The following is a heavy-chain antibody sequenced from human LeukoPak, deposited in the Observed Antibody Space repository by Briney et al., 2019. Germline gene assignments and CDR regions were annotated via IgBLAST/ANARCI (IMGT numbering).Heavy chain of an antibody. CDR2: ISSSGTTI. CDR3: ARKTSGWYYFDY. J-gene: IGHJ4*02. Sequence: GGSLRLSCAGSGFTFSSYAMTWVRQVPGKGLEWVSYISSSGTTIYYADSVKGRFTISRDNAKNSLYLQMNSPRAEDTAVYYCARKTSGWYYFDYWGQGTLVTVSS. V-gene: IGHV3-48*03. CDR1: GFTFSSYA. D-gene: IGHD6-19*01.